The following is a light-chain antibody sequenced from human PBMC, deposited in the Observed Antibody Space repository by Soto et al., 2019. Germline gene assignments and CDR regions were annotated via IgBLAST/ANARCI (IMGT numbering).Light chain of an antibody. V-gene: IGKV1-16*01. Sequence: DIQITQSPSSLSASVGDRVTITCRASQGINSYLAWFQQKPGKAPKSLINDASILRSRVPTRFSGSGSGTDFTLTISSLQPEDFATDYCQHYKTYPYTFSQGTRLEVK. CDR1: QGINSY. CDR2: DAS. CDR3: QHYKTYPYT. J-gene: IGKJ2*01.